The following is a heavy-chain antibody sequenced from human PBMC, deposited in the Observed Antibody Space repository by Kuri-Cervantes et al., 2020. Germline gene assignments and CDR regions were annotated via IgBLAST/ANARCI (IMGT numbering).Heavy chain of an antibody. CDR2: IYPNGNT. Sequence: TLSLTCTVSGDSISSGSYHWTWIRQPAGKGLEWIGRIYPNGNTYYNPSLKSRVTISVDTSKNQFSLKLSSVTAADTAVYYCARDDYYDISGYSLPLHSWFDPLGQGTLVTVSS. D-gene: IGHD3-22*01. CDR1: GDSISSGSYH. CDR3: ARDDYYDISGYSLPLHSWFDP. V-gene: IGHV4-61*02. J-gene: IGHJ5*02.